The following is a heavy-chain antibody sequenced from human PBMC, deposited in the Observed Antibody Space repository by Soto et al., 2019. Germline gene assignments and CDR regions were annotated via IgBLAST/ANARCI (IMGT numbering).Heavy chain of an antibody. CDR3: ATSSSWYKYYYYYYGMDV. D-gene: IGHD6-13*01. CDR1: GGTFSSYA. CDR2: IIPIFGTA. J-gene: IGHJ6*02. V-gene: IGHV1-69*01. Sequence: QVQLVQSGAEVKKPGSSVKVSCKASGGTFSSYAISWVRQAPGQGLEWMGGIIPIFGTANYAQKFQGRVTITADESTRTAYMELRSLRSEDTAVYYCATSSSWYKYYYYYYGMDVWGQGPTVTVSS.